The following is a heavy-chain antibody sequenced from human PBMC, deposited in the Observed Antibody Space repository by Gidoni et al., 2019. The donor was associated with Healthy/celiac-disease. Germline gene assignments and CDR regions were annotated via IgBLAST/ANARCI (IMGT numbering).Heavy chain of an antibody. J-gene: IGHJ4*02. CDR3: AKAQDEAVAGSVDY. CDR2: ISWNSGSI. CDR1: GFTFDDYA. Sequence: EVQLVESGGGLVQPGRSLRLSCAASGFTFDDYAMHWVRQAPGKGLEWVSGISWNSGSIGYADSVKGRFTISRDNAKNSLYLQMNSLRAEDTALYYCAKAQDEAVAGSVDYWGQGTLVTVSS. D-gene: IGHD6-19*01. V-gene: IGHV3-9*01.